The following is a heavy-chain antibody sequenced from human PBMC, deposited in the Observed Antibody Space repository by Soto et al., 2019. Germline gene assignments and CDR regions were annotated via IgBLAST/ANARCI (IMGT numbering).Heavy chain of an antibody. Sequence: QVQLQESGPGLVKPSETLSLTCTVSGGSISSYYWSWIRQPPGKGLEWIGYIYYSGGTNYNPSLLSRVTISVDTSKNLFSLKLSSVTAADTAVYYCSRVGPNFDWLPTTAFVIWGQGTMVTVSS. V-gene: IGHV4-59*01. D-gene: IGHD3-9*01. J-gene: IGHJ3*02. CDR1: GGSISSYY. CDR3: SRVGPNFDWLPTTAFVI. CDR2: IYYSGGT.